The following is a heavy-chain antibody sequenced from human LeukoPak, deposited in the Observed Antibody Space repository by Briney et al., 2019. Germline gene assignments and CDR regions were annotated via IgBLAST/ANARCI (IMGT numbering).Heavy chain of an antibody. CDR3: ARGSLWFGEFPEVDY. CDR1: GFTFSSYA. Sequence: GGSLRLSCAASGFTFSSYAMSWVRQAPGKGLEWVSAISGSGGSTYYADSVKGRFTISRDNSKNTLYLQMNSLRAEDTAVYYCARGSLWFGEFPEVDYWGQGTLVTVSS. V-gene: IGHV3-23*01. CDR2: ISGSGGST. D-gene: IGHD3-10*01. J-gene: IGHJ4*02.